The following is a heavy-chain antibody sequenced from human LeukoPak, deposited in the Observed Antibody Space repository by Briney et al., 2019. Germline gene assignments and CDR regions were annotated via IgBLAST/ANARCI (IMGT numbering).Heavy chain of an antibody. V-gene: IGHV4-61*02. J-gene: IGHJ4*02. CDR2: IYTSGST. CDR3: ARVVRDRGVFDY. D-gene: IGHD3-10*01. Sequence: SETLSLTCTVSGGSISSGSYYWSWIRQPAGKGLEWIGRIYTSGSTNYNPSLKSRVTISVDTSKNQFSLKLSSVTAADTAVYYCARVVRDRGVFDYWGQGTLVTVSS. CDR1: GGSISSGSYY.